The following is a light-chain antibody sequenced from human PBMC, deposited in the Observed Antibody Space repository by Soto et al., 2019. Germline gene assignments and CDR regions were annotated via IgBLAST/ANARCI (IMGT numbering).Light chain of an antibody. V-gene: IGLV2-14*01. CDR2: EVS. CDR1: SSDVGGYNY. J-gene: IGLJ3*02. Sequence: QSVLTQPASVSGSPGQSITISCTGTSSDVGGYNYVSWYQQHPGKAPKLMIYEVSNRPSGVFNRFSGSKSGNTASLTISGLQAEDEADYYCNSHGGSNNFWVFGGGTKLTVL. CDR3: NSHGGSNNFWV.